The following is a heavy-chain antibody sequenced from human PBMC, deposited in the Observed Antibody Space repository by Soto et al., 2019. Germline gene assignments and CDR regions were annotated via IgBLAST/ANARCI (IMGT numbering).Heavy chain of an antibody. CDR2: INSDGSST. CDR1: GFTFSSYW. V-gene: IGHV3-74*01. CDR3: ARDIVLLWFGELKYYYGMDV. J-gene: IGHJ6*02. Sequence: GGSLRLSCAASGFTFSSYWMHWVRQAPGKGLVWVSRINSDGSSTSYADSVKGRFTISRDNAKNTLYLQMNNLRAEDTAVYYCARDIVLLWFGELKYYYGMDVWGQGTTVTVSS. D-gene: IGHD3-10*01.